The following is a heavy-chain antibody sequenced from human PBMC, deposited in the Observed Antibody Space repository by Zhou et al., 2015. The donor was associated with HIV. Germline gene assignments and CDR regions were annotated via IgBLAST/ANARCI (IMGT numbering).Heavy chain of an antibody. D-gene: IGHD3-22*01. CDR3: ASRPLGTYYHDSRDYNWFDP. CDR2: IIPMFGTV. J-gene: IGHJ5*02. V-gene: IGHV1-69*06. CDR1: GGTFSSDG. Sequence: QVQLVQSGAEVKKPGSSVKLSCTASGGTFSSDGISWVRQAPGQGLEWMGGIIPMFGTVTYAQKFQGRVTFTADRSTSTAYMELRRLRPEDTAMYYCASRPLGTYYHDSRDYNWFDPWGQGTLVTVSS.